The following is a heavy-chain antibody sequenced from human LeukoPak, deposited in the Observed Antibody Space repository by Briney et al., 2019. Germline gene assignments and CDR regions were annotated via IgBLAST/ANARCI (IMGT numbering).Heavy chain of an antibody. CDR1: GGSISSYY. V-gene: IGHV4-59*08. CDR2: IYYSGST. CDR3: ARHHRWFFDY. J-gene: IGHJ4*02. D-gene: IGHD2-15*01. Sequence: SETLSLTCTVSGGSISSYYWSWIRQPPGKGLEWIGYIYYSGSTNYNPSLKSRVTISVDTSRNQFSLHLRSVTGADTAVYYCARHHRWFFDYWGLGILVTVSS.